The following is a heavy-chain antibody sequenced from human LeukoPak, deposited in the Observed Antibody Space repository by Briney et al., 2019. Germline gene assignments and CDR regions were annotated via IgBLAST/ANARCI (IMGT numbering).Heavy chain of an antibody. V-gene: IGHV4-61*02. D-gene: IGHD3-10*01. CDR1: GGSIGSGSYY. CDR3: ARGLITMVRGVISYFDY. CDR2: VYTDGNS. J-gene: IGHJ4*02. Sequence: SQTLSLTCTVSGGSIGSGSYYWSCIRQSAGKGLECVGRVYTDGNSNYNLSLKSRVTISVDTSKNQFSLSLTSVTAADTAVYYCARGLITMVRGVISYFDYWGQGTLVTVSS.